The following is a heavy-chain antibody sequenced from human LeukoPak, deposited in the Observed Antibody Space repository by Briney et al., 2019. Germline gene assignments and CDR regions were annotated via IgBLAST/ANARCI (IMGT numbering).Heavy chain of an antibody. CDR2: IIPILGIA. CDR3: ARDSKPIHGSGSSYFPFDY. V-gene: IGHV1-69*04. Sequence: SVKVSCKASGGTFSSYAISWVRQAPGQGLEWMGRIIPILGIANYAQKFQGRVTITADKSTSTAYMELSSLRSEDTAVYYCARDSKPIHGSGSSYFPFDYWGQGTLVTVSP. CDR1: GGTFSSYA. J-gene: IGHJ4*02. D-gene: IGHD3-10*01.